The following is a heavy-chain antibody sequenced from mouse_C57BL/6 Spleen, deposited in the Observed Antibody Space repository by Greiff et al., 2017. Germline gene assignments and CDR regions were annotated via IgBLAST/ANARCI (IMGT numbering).Heavy chain of an antibody. CDR3: ARPNWDGGYYFDY. CDR1: GFTFSDYG. CDR2: ISSGSSTI. D-gene: IGHD4-1*01. Sequence: DVQLVESGGGLVKPGGSLKLSCAASGFTFSDYGMHWVRQAPEKGLEWVAYISSGSSTIYYADTVKGRFTISRDNAKNTLFLQMTSLRSEDTAMYYCARPNWDGGYYFDYWGQGTTLTVSS. J-gene: IGHJ2*01. V-gene: IGHV5-17*01.